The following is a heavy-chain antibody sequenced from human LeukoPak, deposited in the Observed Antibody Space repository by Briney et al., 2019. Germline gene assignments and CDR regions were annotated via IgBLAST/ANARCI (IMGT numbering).Heavy chain of an antibody. V-gene: IGHV4-31*03. D-gene: IGHD6-19*01. J-gene: IGHJ6*02. CDR3: ARVRSGGWTPGPYYGMDV. CDR2: IYYSGST. Sequence: SQTLSLTCTVSGGSISSGGYYWSWIRQHPGKGLEWIGYIYYSGSTYYNPSLKSRVTISVDTSKNQFSLKLSSVTAADTAVYYCARVRSGGWTPGPYYGMDVWGQGTTVTVSS. CDR1: GGSISSGGYY.